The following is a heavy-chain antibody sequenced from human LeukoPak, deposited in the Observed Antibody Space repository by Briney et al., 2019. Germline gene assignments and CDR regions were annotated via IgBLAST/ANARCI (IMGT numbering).Heavy chain of an antibody. CDR1: GFTFSSYE. V-gene: IGHV3-48*03. Sequence: PGGSLRLSCAASGFTFSSYEMNWVRQAPGKGLEWVSYISSSGSTIYYADSVKGRFTISRDNAKNSLYLQMNSLRAEDTAVYYCARDHIAAAGTLPPYYYYMDVWGKGTTVTVSS. CDR3: ARDHIAAAGTLPPYYYYMDV. CDR2: ISSSGSTI. J-gene: IGHJ6*03. D-gene: IGHD6-13*01.